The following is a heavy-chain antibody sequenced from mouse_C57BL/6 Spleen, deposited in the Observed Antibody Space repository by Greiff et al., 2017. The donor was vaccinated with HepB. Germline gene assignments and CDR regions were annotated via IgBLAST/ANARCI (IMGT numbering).Heavy chain of an antibody. Sequence: QVQLQQSGTELVKPGASVKLSCKASGYTFTSYWMHWVKQRPGQGLEWIGNINPSNGGTNYNEKFKSKATLTVDKSSSTAYMQLSSLTSEDSAVYYWARLGGLLYYFDYWGQGTTLTVSS. CDR3: ARLGGLLYYFDY. V-gene: IGHV1-53*01. CDR2: INPSNGGT. CDR1: GYTFTSYW. J-gene: IGHJ2*01. D-gene: IGHD3-1*01.